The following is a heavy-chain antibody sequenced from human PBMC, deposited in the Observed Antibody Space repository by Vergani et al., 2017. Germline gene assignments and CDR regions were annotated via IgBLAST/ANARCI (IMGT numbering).Heavy chain of an antibody. Sequence: QVQLQESGPGLVKPSETLSLTCTVSGGSITNNFWSWIRRPPGKGLEWIGYIHHSGATNSKSSLRSRVSISIDTSKSSFSLGLCSLTAADTAVYYCARGWSYYYDSSGYWVEGAFDIWGQGTMVTVSS. CDR2: IHHSGAT. CDR1: GGSITNNF. V-gene: IGHV4-4*08. D-gene: IGHD3-22*01. J-gene: IGHJ3*02. CDR3: ARGWSYYYDSSGYWVEGAFDI.